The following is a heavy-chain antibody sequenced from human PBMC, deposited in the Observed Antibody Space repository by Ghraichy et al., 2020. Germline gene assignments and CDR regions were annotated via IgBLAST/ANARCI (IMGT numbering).Heavy chain of an antibody. J-gene: IGHJ6*02. V-gene: IGHV3-43*01. CDR1: GFTFDDYT. CDR3: AKEFGYSYTGYYGMGV. Sequence: GGSLRLSCAASGFTFDDYTMHWVRQAPGKGLEWVSLISWDGGSTYYADSVKGRFTISRDNSKNSLYLQMNSLRTEDTALYYCAKEFGYSYTGYYGMGVWGQGTTVTVSS. CDR2: ISWDGGST. D-gene: IGHD5-18*01.